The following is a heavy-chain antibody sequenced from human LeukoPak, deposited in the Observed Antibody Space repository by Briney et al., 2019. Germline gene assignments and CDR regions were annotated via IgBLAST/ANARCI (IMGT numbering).Heavy chain of an antibody. V-gene: IGHV3-30*03. D-gene: IGHD2-2*01. CDR1: GFTFSSYG. CDR2: ISYDGSNK. CDR3: ARSIGYCSSTSCYVDYYYGMDV. Sequence: PGGSLRLSCAASGFTFSSYGMHWVRQAPGKGLEWVAVISYDGSNKYYADSVKGRFTISRDNSKNTLYLQMSSLRAEDTAVYYCARSIGYCSSTSCYVDYYYGMDVWGQGTTVTVSS. J-gene: IGHJ6*02.